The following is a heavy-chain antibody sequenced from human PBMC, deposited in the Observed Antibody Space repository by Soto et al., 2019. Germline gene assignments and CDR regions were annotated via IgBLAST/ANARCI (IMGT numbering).Heavy chain of an antibody. D-gene: IGHD3-10*01. CDR1: GYTFITYG. CDR2: ISGYNDKI. CDR3: ARDERSDGSGISYYGLDV. J-gene: IGHJ6*02. V-gene: IGHV1-18*04. Sequence: ASVKISCKASGYTFITYGISWVRQAPGQGLEWMGWISGYNDKIYYSPKLQGRVTMTRDTSTTTAYMELRSLRSDDTAVYYCARDERSDGSGISYYGLDVWGQGTKVTVSS.